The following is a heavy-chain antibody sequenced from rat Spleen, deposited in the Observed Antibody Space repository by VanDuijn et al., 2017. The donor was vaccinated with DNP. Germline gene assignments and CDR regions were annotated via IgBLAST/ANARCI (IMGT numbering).Heavy chain of an antibody. CDR3: ARQGGWGYFDF. Sequence: EVQLVESGGGLVQPGRSLKLSCAASGFTFSNYDMARVRQAPTKGLEWVASISPSGGSTYYRDSVKGRFTVSRDNAKSSLYLQMNSLKSEDTATYYCARQGGWGYFDFWGQGVMVTVSS. CDR1: GFTFSNYD. CDR2: ISPSGGST. J-gene: IGHJ2*01. D-gene: IGHD1-1*01. V-gene: IGHV5S23*01.